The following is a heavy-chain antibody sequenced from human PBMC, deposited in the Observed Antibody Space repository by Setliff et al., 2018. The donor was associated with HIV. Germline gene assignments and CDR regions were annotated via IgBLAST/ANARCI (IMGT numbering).Heavy chain of an antibody. D-gene: IGHD2-15*01. CDR1: GDSFSNYA. Sequence: GASVKVSCKASGDSFSNYAISWVRQAPGQGLEWMGQIVPIFSTPSYAQKFQGRVTITADESTNTAFMELGSLRSDDTAVYYCATDPQKGGYYYYYMDVWGKGTTVTVSS. CDR3: ATDPQKGGYYYYYMDV. V-gene: IGHV1-69*13. CDR2: IVPIFSTP. J-gene: IGHJ6*03.